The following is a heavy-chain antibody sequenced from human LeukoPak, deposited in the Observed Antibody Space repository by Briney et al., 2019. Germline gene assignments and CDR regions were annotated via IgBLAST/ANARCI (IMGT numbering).Heavy chain of an antibody. J-gene: IGHJ4*02. CDR3: VRDKVDNAYTGSPFDY. V-gene: IGHV3-7*01. D-gene: IGHD5-24*01. CDR1: GFAFSSYW. CDR2: IKPDGSEK. Sequence: GGSLRLSCGTSGFAFSSYWMSWVRQAPGKGLEWVAIIKPDGSEKHYVDSVKGRFTISRDNAKNSVYLQMNSLRAEDTAVYYCVRDKVDNAYTGSPFDYWGQGTLVTVSS.